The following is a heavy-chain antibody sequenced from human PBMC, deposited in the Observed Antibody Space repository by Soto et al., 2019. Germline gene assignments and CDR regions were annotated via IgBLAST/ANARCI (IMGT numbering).Heavy chain of an antibody. J-gene: IGHJ5*02. D-gene: IGHD3-10*01. V-gene: IGHV3-74*01. CDR2: INSDGRST. CDR3: ARDYMLRGRDSNWFDP. CDR1: GFIFSSYW. Sequence: EVQLVESGGGLVQPGGSLRLSCAASGFIFSSYWMHWVRQTPGKGLVWVARINSDGRSTTYADSVKGRFTISRDNARNTLYLQMASLRAEDTAVYYCARDYMLRGRDSNWFDPWGLGTLVTVSS.